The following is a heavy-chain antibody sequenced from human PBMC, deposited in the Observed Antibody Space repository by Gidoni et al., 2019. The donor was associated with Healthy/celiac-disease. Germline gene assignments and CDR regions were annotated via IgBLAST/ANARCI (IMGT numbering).Heavy chain of an antibody. CDR1: GFTVSSNY. V-gene: IGHV3-53*01. D-gene: IGHD4-4*01. CDR3: ATASHSDYTGCMDV. CDR2: IYSGGST. Sequence: EVQLVESGGGLIQPGGSLRLSCAASGFTVSSNYMSWVRQAPGKGLEWVSVIYSGGSTYYADSVKGRFTISRDNSKNTLYLQMNSLRAEDTAVYYCATASHSDYTGCMDVWGQGTTVTVSS. J-gene: IGHJ6*02.